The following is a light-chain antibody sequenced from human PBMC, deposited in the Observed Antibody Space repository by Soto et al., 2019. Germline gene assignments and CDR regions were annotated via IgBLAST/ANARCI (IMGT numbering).Light chain of an antibody. CDR1: QTIKNL. J-gene: IGKJ5*01. CDR3: QQYHNWPIT. CDR2: YAS. Sequence: TQSPATLSVSPGEGVTLSCRASQTIKNLLAWYQQRPGQSPRLLLYYASTRATGVPARFSGSGSGTEFTLAISSLQSEDFAVYYCQQYHNWPITFGQGTRLEVK. V-gene: IGKV3-15*01.